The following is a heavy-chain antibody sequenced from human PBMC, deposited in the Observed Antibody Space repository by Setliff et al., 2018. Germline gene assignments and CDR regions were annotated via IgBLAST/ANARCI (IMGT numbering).Heavy chain of an antibody. D-gene: IGHD3-3*01. Sequence: SETLSLTCTVSDGSSSSHYWSWIRQPPGKGLEWIGYIHFSGTTNYNPSLKSRVTLSLDTSKNQFSLELSSVTAADTAVYYCARVVGYDFWSGYYIYYYYYMDVWGKGTTVTVSS. CDR2: IHFSGTT. V-gene: IGHV4-59*11. J-gene: IGHJ6*03. CDR1: DGSSSSHY. CDR3: ARVVGYDFWSGYYIYYYYYMDV.